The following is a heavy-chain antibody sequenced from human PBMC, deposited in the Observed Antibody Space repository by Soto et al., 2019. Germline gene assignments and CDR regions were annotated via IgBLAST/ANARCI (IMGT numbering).Heavy chain of an antibody. CDR1: GYTLTELS. Sequence: ASVKVSCKVSGYTLTELSMHSVRQAPGKGLEWMGGFDPEDGETIYAQKFQGRVTMTEDTSTDTAYMELSSLRSEDTAVYYCATDRSRNYYFSGMDVWGQGTTVTVSS. V-gene: IGHV1-24*01. CDR3: ATDRSRNYYFSGMDV. CDR2: FDPEDGET. J-gene: IGHJ6*02.